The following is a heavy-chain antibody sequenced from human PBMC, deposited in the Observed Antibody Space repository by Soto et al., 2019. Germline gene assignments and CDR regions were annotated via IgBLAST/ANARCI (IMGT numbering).Heavy chain of an antibody. D-gene: IGHD6-19*01. V-gene: IGHV3-48*02. CDR2: ITSDTKTI. Sequence: EVQLVESGGDLVQRGGSLRLSCAASGFTFNIYSMNWVRQAPGKGLEWFSYITSDTKTIKYADSVKGRFTISRDNAKISVYLQMNSLIDEDTAVYYCARSVEGHFDYWGQGTVVTVSS. CDR1: GFTFNIYS. CDR3: ARSVEGHFDY. J-gene: IGHJ4*02.